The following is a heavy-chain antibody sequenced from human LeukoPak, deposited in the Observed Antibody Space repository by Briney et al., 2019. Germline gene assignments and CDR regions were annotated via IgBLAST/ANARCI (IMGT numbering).Heavy chain of an antibody. CDR1: GYTFTSYA. V-gene: IGHV1-3*01. Sequence: ASVKVSCKASGYTFTSYAMHWVRQAPGQRLEWMGWINAGNGNTKYSQKFQGRVTITRDTSASTAYMELSSLRSEDTAVYYCARVRYYYGSGSYSPLGHWGQGTLVTVSS. D-gene: IGHD3-10*01. CDR3: ARVRYYYGSGSYSPLGH. CDR2: INAGNGNT. J-gene: IGHJ4*02.